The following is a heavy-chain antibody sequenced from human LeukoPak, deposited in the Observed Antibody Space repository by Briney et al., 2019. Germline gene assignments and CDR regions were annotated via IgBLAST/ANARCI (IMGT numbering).Heavy chain of an antibody. D-gene: IGHD2-21*02. Sequence: GGSLRLSCAASGFTFSSYAMSWVRQAPGKGLEWVSAISGSGGSTYYADSVKGRFTISRDNSKNTLYLQMNGLRAEDTAVYFCAKDAQYCGGDCYARPYYWGQGTLVTVSS. CDR3: AKDAQYCGGDCYARPYY. CDR1: GFTFSSYA. V-gene: IGHV3-23*01. CDR2: ISGSGGST. J-gene: IGHJ4*02.